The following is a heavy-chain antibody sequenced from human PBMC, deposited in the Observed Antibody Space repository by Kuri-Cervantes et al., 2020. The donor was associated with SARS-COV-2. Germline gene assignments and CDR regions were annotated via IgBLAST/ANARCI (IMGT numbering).Heavy chain of an antibody. V-gene: IGHV3-23*01. Sequence: GESLKISCAASGFTFSSYAMSWVRQAPGKGLEWVSAISGSGGSTYYADSVKGRFTISRDNSKNSLYLQMNSLRDEDTAVYYCARDSRYYPGYSFFYWGQGTLVTVSS. CDR3: ARDSRYYPGYSFFY. J-gene: IGHJ4*02. CDR1: GFTFSSYA. CDR2: ISGSGGST. D-gene: IGHD5-18*01.